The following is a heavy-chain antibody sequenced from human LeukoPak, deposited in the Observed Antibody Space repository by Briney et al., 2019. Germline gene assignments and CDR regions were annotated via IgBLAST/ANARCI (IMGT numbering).Heavy chain of an antibody. CDR3: ARRGTGYCSGGSCYSANWFDP. J-gene: IGHJ5*02. Sequence: GESLKISCKGSGYSFTSYWIGWVRQMPGKGLEWMGIIYPGGSDTRYSPSFQGQVTISADKSISTAYLQWSSPKASDTAMYYCARRGTGYCSGGSCYSANWFDPWGQGTLVTVSS. D-gene: IGHD2-15*01. CDR2: IYPGGSDT. V-gene: IGHV5-51*01. CDR1: GYSFTSYW.